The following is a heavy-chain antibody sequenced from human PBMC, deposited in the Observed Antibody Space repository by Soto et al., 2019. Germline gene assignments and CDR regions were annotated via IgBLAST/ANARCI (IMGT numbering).Heavy chain of an antibody. J-gene: IGHJ3*02. CDR3: ARVRMVRGPKGTFDI. CDR2: IYYSGST. D-gene: IGHD3-10*01. V-gene: IGHV4-59*08. CDR1: GGSISSYY. Sequence: PSETLSLTCTVSGGSISSYYWSWIRQPPGKGLEWIGYIYYSGSTNYNPSLKSRVTISVDTSKNQFSLKLSSVTAADTAVYYCARVRMVRGPKGTFDIWGQGTMVTVSS.